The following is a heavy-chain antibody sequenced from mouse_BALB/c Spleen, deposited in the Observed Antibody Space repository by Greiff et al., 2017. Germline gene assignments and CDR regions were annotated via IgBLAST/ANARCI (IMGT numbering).Heavy chain of an antibody. CDR3: ARSYYGSRGWYFDV. D-gene: IGHD1-1*01. CDR2: ISYSGST. CDR1: GYSITSDYA. J-gene: IGHJ1*01. Sequence: EVHLVESGPGLVKPSQSLSLTCTVTGYSITSDYAWNWIRQFPGNKLEWMGYISYSGSTSYNPSLKSRISITRDTSKNQFFLQLNSVTTEDTATYYCARSYYGSRGWYFDVWGAGTTVTVSS. V-gene: IGHV3-2*02.